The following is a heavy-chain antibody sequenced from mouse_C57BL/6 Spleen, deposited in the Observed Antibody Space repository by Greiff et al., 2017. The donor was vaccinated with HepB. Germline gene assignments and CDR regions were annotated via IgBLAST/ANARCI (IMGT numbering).Heavy chain of an antibody. CDR3: ARGGGYLYFDY. CDR2: IYPSDSET. J-gene: IGHJ2*01. Sequence: VQLQQPGAELVRPGSSVKLSCKASGYTFTSYWMDWVKQRPGQGLEWIGNIYPSDSETHYNQKFKDKATLTVDKSSSTAYMQLSSLTSEDSAVYYCARGGGYLYFDYWGQGTTLTVSS. CDR1: GYTFTSYW. D-gene: IGHD3-1*01. V-gene: IGHV1-61*01.